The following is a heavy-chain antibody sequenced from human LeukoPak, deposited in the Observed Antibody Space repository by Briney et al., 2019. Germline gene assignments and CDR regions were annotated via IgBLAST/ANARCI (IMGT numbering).Heavy chain of an antibody. CDR3: ARLPVAINGYFDP. Sequence: GGSLRLSCAASGFTFSSYAMSWVRQAPGKGLEWVSSISGGGGSTYYGDSVKGRFSISRDNSKNTLYLQMYSLGAEDTAVYYCARLPVAINGYFDPWGQGTLVTVSS. D-gene: IGHD2-2*01. J-gene: IGHJ5*02. V-gene: IGHV3-23*01. CDR2: ISGGGGST. CDR1: GFTFSSYA.